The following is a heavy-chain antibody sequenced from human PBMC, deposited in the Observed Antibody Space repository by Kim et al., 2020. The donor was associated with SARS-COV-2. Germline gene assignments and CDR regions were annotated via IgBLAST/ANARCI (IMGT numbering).Heavy chain of an antibody. V-gene: IGHV3-64D*06. CDR3: VKGKITSMGATRYGMDV. CDR2: ITNNGDST. J-gene: IGHJ6*01. Sequence: GGSLRLSCSASGFTFSRYDMRWVRQAPGKGLEYVSVITNNGDSTYYADSVKGRFTISRDNSKNTLYLQMSSLRAEDTAIYYCVKGKITSMGATRYGMDVWGEGTTVTVSS. CDR1: GFTFSRYD. D-gene: IGHD6-6*01.